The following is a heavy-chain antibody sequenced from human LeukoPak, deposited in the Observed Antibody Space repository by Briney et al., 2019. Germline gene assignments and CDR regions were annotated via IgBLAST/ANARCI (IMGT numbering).Heavy chain of an antibody. D-gene: IGHD3-9*01. CDR1: GFTFSSYE. CDR3: ARALRYFDWLSPWTFDY. V-gene: IGHV3-48*03. CDR2: ISSSGSTI. Sequence: GGSLRLSCAASGFTFSSYEMNWVRQAPGKGLEWVSYISSSGSTIYYADSVKGRFTISRDNAKNSLYLQMNSLRAEDTAVYYCARALRYFDWLSPWTFDYWGQGTLVTASS. J-gene: IGHJ4*02.